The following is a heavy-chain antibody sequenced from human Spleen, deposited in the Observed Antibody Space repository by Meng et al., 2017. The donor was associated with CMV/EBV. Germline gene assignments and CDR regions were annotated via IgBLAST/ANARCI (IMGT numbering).Heavy chain of an antibody. Sequence: SLKISCAASGFTFSSYWMHWVRQAPGKGLVWVSGISWNSGSISYADSVKGRFTISRDNAKNSLYLQMNSLRAEDTALYYCAKERRSPEYYYYGMDVWGQGTTVTVSS. CDR1: GFTFSSYW. V-gene: IGHV3-9*01. CDR2: ISWNSGSI. CDR3: AKERRSPEYYYYGMDV. J-gene: IGHJ6*02.